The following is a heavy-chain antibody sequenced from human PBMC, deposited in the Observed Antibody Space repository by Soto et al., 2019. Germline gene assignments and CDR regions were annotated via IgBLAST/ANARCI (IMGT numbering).Heavy chain of an antibody. J-gene: IGHJ4*02. D-gene: IGHD5-18*01. CDR3: VRDTGYGTLDY. Sequence: PSETLSLTCSVSGGSISSSSYFWGWIRQPPWKGLEWIGSIYYSGSTYYNPSLKSRVTVSVDNSKNQISLNLRSVTAADTAVYYCVRDTGYGTLDYWGQGTLVTVSS. CDR2: IYYSGST. V-gene: IGHV4-39*07. CDR1: GGSISSSSYF.